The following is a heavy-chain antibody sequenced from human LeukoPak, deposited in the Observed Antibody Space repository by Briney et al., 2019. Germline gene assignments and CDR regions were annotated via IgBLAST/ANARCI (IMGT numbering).Heavy chain of an antibody. CDR2: VYYSGST. Sequence: SDTLSLICTVSPDSIISGDYYWSWIRQSPGRGLEWIGNVYYSGSTNYNPSLKSRLTLSKDTSKNQFSLKLRSVTAADTALYFCASCHYDILTGFRREFDFWGQGSLVTVSS. D-gene: IGHD3-9*01. J-gene: IGHJ4*02. CDR3: ASCHYDILTGFRREFDF. CDR1: PDSIISGDYY. V-gene: IGHV4-30-4*02.